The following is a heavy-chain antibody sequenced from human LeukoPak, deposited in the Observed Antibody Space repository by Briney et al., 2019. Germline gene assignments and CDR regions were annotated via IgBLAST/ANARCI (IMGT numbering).Heavy chain of an antibody. CDR2: ISGSGDST. CDR1: GFTFSSYA. Sequence: GGSLRLSCAASGFTFSSYAMNWVRQAPGKGLEWVSSISGSGDSTYYPDSVKGRFTISRDNSKNTLYLQMNSLRAEDAAIYYWAKHSTGWYLLDYWGQGTLVTVSS. J-gene: IGHJ4*02. CDR3: AKHSTGWYLLDY. D-gene: IGHD6-19*01. V-gene: IGHV3-23*01.